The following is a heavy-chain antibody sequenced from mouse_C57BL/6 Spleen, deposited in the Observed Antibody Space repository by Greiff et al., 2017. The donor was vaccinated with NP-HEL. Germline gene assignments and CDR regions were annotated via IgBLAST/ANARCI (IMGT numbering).Heavy chain of an antibody. Sequence: QVQLQQSGAELVRPGASVTLSCKASGYTFTDYEMHWVKQTPVHGLEWIGAIDPETGGTAYNQKFKGKAILTADKSSSTAYMELRSLTSEDSAVYYCTRRLLRYAMDYWGQGTSGTVSS. CDR3: TRRLLRYAMDY. V-gene: IGHV1-15*01. CDR2: IDPETGGT. CDR1: GYTFTDYE. D-gene: IGHD1-1*01. J-gene: IGHJ4*01.